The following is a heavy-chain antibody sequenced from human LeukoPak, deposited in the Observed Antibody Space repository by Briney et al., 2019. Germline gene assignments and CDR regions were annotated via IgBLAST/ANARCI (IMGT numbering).Heavy chain of an antibody. J-gene: IGHJ3*02. CDR3: VFEGRADAFDI. Sequence: GGSLRLACAASGFTFSSYGMHWVRQAPGKGLEWVAVISYDGSNKYYADSVKGRFTISRDNSKNTLYLQMNSLRAEDTAVYYCVFEGRADAFDIWGQGTMVTVSS. V-gene: IGHV3-30*03. CDR2: ISYDGSNK. D-gene: IGHD3-10*01. CDR1: GFTFSSYG.